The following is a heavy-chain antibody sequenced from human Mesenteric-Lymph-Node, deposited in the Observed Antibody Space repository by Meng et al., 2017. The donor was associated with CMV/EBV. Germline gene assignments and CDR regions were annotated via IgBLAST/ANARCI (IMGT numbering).Heavy chain of an antibody. CDR1: GGSISSSSYY. D-gene: IGHD6-13*01. Sequence: GSLRLSCTVPGGSISSSSYYWGWIRQPPGKGLEWIGSIYYSGSTYYNPSLKSRVTISVDTSKNQFSLKLSSVTAADTAVYYCARSRLAAKDGMDVWGQGTTVTVSS. V-gene: IGHV4-39*01. CDR3: ARSRLAAKDGMDV. J-gene: IGHJ6*02. CDR2: IYYSGST.